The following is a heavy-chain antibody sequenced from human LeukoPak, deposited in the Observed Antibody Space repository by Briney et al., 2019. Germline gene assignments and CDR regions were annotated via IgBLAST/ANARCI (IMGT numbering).Heavy chain of an antibody. D-gene: IGHD3-10*01. V-gene: IGHV4-61*01. CDR1: GGSVSSGSYY. CDR3: AKAVRITMVRGVMVDFDP. J-gene: IGHJ5*02. Sequence: SETLSLTCTVSGGSVSSGSYYWSWIRQPPGKGLEWIGYIYYSGSTYYNPSLKSRVTISVDTSKNQFSLKLSSVTAADTAVYYCAKAVRITMVRGVMVDFDPWGQGTLVTVSS. CDR2: IYYSGST.